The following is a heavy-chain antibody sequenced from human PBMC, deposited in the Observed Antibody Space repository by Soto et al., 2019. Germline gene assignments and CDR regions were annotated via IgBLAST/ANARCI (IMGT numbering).Heavy chain of an antibody. J-gene: IGHJ5*02. CDR3: ARDSGEPPVWFDH. CDR1: GYSISTGYY. CDR2: IYQTGST. Sequence: PSETLSLTCSVSGYSISTGYYWGWIRQPPWKGLEWIGCIYQTGSTYYNPSLKSRVTISVDTSKNQFSLRLSSVTAAGAAVYYCARDSGEPPVWFDHWGQGTLVTVSS. D-gene: IGHD7-27*01. V-gene: IGHV4-38-2*02.